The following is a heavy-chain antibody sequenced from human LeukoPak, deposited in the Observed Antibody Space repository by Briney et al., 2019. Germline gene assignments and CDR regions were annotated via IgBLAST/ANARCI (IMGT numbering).Heavy chain of an antibody. Sequence: SGPTLVKPTQTLTLTCTFSGFSLSTSGVGVGWIRPPPGKALEWLALIYWDDDKRYNPSLKSRLTITKAPSRNQVVLIMTNMDPVDTATYYCAHRRRDYYDTSGYNYYYYMDVWGTGTTVTVSS. CDR2: IYWDDDK. V-gene: IGHV2-5*02. J-gene: IGHJ6*03. CDR3: AHRRRDYYDTSGYNYYYYMDV. D-gene: IGHD3-22*01. CDR1: GFSLSTSGVG.